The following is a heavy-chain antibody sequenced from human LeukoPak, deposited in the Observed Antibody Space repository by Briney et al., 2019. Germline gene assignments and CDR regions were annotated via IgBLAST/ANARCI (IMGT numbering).Heavy chain of an antibody. CDR3: ARGYGSGSSPMDY. CDR2: ISSSSSYI. Sequence: GGSLRLSCAASGFTFSSYGMHWVRQAPGKGLEWVSSISSSSSYIYYADSVKGRFTISRDNAKNSLYLQMNSLRAEDTAVYYCARGYGSGSSPMDYWGQGTLVTVSS. D-gene: IGHD3-10*01. CDR1: GFTFSSYG. J-gene: IGHJ4*02. V-gene: IGHV3-21*01.